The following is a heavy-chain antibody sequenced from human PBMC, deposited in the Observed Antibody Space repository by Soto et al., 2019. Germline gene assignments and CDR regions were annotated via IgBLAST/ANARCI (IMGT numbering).Heavy chain of an antibody. V-gene: IGHV3-7*03. Sequence: GGSLRLSCAASRFTFSRYWMSWVRQAPGKGPEWVASIKHDGSEKYYVDSVKGRFTISRDNAKSSLFLQMNGLRAEDTAVYYCARESYWGQGTLVTVSS. CDR3: ARESY. CDR2: IKHDGSEK. J-gene: IGHJ4*02. CDR1: RFTFSRYW.